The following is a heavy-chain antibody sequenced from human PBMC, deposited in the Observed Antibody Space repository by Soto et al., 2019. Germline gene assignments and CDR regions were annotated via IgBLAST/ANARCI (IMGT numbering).Heavy chain of an antibody. CDR2: INPSSGST. D-gene: IGHD1-26*01. J-gene: IGHJ6*02. CDR1: GNTFTSYY. Sequence: QVQLVQSGAEVKKPGASVKVSCKASGNTFTSYYMHWVRQAPGQGLEWMGIINPSSGSTSYAQKFQGRVTMTRDTSTSIVYMELSSLRSEDTAVYYCARDRAPGWAYYYGMDVWGQGTTVTVSS. V-gene: IGHV1-46*03. CDR3: ARDRAPGWAYYYGMDV.